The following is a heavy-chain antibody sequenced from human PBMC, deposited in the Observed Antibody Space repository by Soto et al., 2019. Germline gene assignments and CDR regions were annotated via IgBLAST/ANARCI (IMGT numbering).Heavy chain of an antibody. V-gene: IGHV4-39*01. Sequence: QLQLQESGPGLVKPSETLSLTCTVSGGSVNTYYWGWIRQPPGKGLEWSASIYYSGSTDYNPSLKSRVIISVDTSKNQFSLKLNSVTAADTAVYYCARRRGVGGSWFFDYWGQGTLVTVSS. J-gene: IGHJ4*02. CDR2: IYYSGST. CDR3: ARRRGVGGSWFFDY. CDR1: GGSVNTYY. D-gene: IGHD6-13*01.